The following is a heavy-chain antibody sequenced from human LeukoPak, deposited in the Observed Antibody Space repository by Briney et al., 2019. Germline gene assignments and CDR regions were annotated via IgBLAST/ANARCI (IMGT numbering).Heavy chain of an antibody. V-gene: IGHV4-59*01. D-gene: IGHD6-13*01. Sequence: PSETLSLTCTVSGGSISSYYWSWIRQPPGKGLEWIGYIYYSGSTNYNPSLKSRVTMSVDTSKNQFSLKLSSVTAADTAVHYCGIAAADQYFQHWGQGTLVTVSS. CDR2: IYYSGST. CDR1: GGSISSYY. J-gene: IGHJ1*01. CDR3: GIAAADQYFQH.